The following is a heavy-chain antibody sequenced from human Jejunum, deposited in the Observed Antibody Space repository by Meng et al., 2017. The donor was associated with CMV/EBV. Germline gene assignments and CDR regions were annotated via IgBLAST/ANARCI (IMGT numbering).Heavy chain of an antibody. V-gene: IGHV1-2*02. CDR1: GYTFSGYY. CDR2: INPNSGGT. D-gene: IGHD6-25*01. J-gene: IGHJ4*02. CDR3: ARRGAVGGSFDY. Sequence: KASGYTFSGYYLHWVRQAPGQGLEWMGWINPNSGGTTYAQKFQGSVTMTRDTSITTAYMELGRLRSDDTAIYYCARRGAVGGSFDYWGQGTLVTVSS.